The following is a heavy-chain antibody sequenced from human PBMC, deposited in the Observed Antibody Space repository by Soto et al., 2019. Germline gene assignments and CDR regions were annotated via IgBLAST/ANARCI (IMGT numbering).Heavy chain of an antibody. J-gene: IGHJ3*02. CDR2: INPNSGGT. CDR3: ARGSLDNWNDPDDAFDI. V-gene: IGHV1-2*04. Sequence: GASVKVSCKASGYTFTGYYMHWVRQAPGQGLEWMGWINPNSGGTNYAQKFQGWVTMTRDTSISTAYMELSRLRSDDTAVYYCARGSLDNWNDPDDAFDIWGQGTMVTVSS. CDR1: GYTFTGYY. D-gene: IGHD1-1*01.